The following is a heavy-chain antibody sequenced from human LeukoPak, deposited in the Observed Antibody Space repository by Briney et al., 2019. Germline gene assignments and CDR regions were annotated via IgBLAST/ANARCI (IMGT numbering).Heavy chain of an antibody. CDR3: ARDADSSWSVHYYMDV. CDR2: ISSSSSYI. CDR1: GFTFSSYS. D-gene: IGHD6-13*01. V-gene: IGHV3-21*05. Sequence: GGSLRLSCAASGFTFSSYSMNWVRQAPGKGLEWVSYISSSSSYIYYADSVKGRFTISRDNAKNSLYLQMNSLRAEDTAVYYCARDADSSWSVHYYMDVWGKGTTVTVSS. J-gene: IGHJ6*03.